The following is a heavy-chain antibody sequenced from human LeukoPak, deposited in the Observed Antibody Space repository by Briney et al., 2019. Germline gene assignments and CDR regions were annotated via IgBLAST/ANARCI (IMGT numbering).Heavy chain of an antibody. Sequence: SVKVSCKASGGTFISYAISWVRQAPGQGLEWMERIIPILGIGNYAQKFQGRVTITAAKSTSTAYMELSSLRSEDTAVYYCASRYYDSSGPDYWGQGTLVTVSS. CDR3: ASRYYDSSGPDY. V-gene: IGHV1-69*04. CDR2: IIPILGIG. D-gene: IGHD3-22*01. CDR1: GGTFISYA. J-gene: IGHJ4*02.